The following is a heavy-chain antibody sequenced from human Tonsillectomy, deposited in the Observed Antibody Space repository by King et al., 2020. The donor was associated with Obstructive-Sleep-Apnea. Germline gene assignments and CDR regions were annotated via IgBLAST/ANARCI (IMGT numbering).Heavy chain of an antibody. V-gene: IGHV4-39*07. CDR2: IYYGGRT. CDR1: GGSVSSSSCS. J-gene: IGHJ5*02. Sequence: QLQESGPGLVKPSDTLSLTCTVSGGSVSSSSCSWGWIRQPPGKGLEWIGSIYYGGRTYYNPSLKSRVTISVDTSKNQFSLKLSSVTAADTAVYYCARERAADKNWFDPWGQGTLVTVSS. D-gene: IGHD6-13*01. CDR3: ARERAADKNWFDP.